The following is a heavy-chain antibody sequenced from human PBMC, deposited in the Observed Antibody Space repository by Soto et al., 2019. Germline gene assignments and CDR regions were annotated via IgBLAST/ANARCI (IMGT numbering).Heavy chain of an antibody. J-gene: IGHJ5*02. CDR2: TYYRSKWYN. D-gene: IGHD3-3*01. V-gene: IGHV6-1*01. CDR3: ARVEFLEWILGGWNWFDP. Sequence: PTQTLSLTDVSSGGSVSSNSAAWNWIRQSPSRGLEWLGRTYYRSKWYNDYAVSVKSRITINPDTSKNQFSLQLNSVTPEDTAVYYCARVEFLEWILGGWNWFDPWGQGTLVTVSS. CDR1: GGSVSSNSAA.